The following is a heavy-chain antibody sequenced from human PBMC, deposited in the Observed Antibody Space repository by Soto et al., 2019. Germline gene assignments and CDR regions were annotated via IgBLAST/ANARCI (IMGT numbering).Heavy chain of an antibody. CDR3: ARAPSEYIWGSYLRYYEY. CDR1: GFPFSNYA. Sequence: EVQILESGGGLVQPGGSLRLSCAASGFPFSNYAMAWVRQAPGKGLEWVSAISGTTGHAFYADPVKDRFTISRDNSKNTLYLQMDSLRAEDTAVYHCARAPSEYIWGSYLRYYEYWGQGTRVTVSS. D-gene: IGHD3-16*01. J-gene: IGHJ4*02. CDR2: ISGTTGHA. V-gene: IGHV3-23*01.